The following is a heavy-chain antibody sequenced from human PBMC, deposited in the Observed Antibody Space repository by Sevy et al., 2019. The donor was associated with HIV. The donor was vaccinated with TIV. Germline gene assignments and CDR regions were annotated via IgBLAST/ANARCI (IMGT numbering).Heavy chain of an antibody. D-gene: IGHD6-19*01. CDR1: GDSVSSNSAA. V-gene: IGHV6-1*01. Sequence: SQTLSLTCAISGDSVSSNSAAWNWIRQSPSRGLEWLGRTYYRSKWYNDYAVSVKSRITINPDTSKNQFSLQLNSVTPEDTAVYYCARDRSAAGWVPSYNWFDPWGQGTLVTVSS. CDR2: TYYRSKWYN. J-gene: IGHJ5*02. CDR3: ARDRSAAGWVPSYNWFDP.